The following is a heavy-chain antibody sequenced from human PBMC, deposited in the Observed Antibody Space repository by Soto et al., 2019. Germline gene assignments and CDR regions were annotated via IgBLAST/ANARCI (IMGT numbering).Heavy chain of an antibody. J-gene: IGHJ4*02. Sequence: QVQLQESGPGLVTPSGTLSLTCVVSGGSISSNDWWRWVRQPPGKGLEWIGEIYHTGSTTYNPSLKSRVTMLIDKSQNHFSLTLSSVTAADTAVYYCARGGVATRPLEYWGQGILVTVSS. V-gene: IGHV4-4*02. D-gene: IGHD5-12*01. CDR3: ARGGVATRPLEY. CDR2: IYHTGST. CDR1: GGSISSNDW.